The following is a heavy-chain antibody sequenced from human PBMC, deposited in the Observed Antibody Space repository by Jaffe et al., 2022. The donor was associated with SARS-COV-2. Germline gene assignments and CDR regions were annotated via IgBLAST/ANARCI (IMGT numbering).Heavy chain of an antibody. CDR2: INHSGST. J-gene: IGHJ6*03. CDR1: GESFSGYY. D-gene: IGHD5-12*01. CDR3: TSSRRYSGNHWEYYMDV. Sequence: QVHLQQWGAGLLKPSETLSLTCRVYGESFSGYYWNWIRQPPGKGLEWIGEINHSGSTNYNASLKSRVTISIDTSKNQFSLWLNSVTAADTAVYYCTSSRRYSGNHWEYYMDVWGKGTTVTVSS. V-gene: IGHV4-34*01.